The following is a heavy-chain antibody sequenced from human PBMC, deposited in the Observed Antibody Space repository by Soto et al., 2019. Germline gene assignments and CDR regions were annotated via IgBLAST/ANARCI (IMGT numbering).Heavy chain of an antibody. V-gene: IGHV3-30*18. CDR3: AKQVIPHTHSCDI. Sequence: QVQLVESGGGVVQPGRSLRLSCAASGFTFSSYGIHWVRQAPGKGLEWLAVISYDGSNKYYADSVKGRFTISRDNSRNTLDLQMNSLRAEDTAVYYCAKQVIPHTHSCDIWGQGTMVTVSS. D-gene: IGHD4-4*01. J-gene: IGHJ3*02. CDR1: GFTFSSYG. CDR2: ISYDGSNK.